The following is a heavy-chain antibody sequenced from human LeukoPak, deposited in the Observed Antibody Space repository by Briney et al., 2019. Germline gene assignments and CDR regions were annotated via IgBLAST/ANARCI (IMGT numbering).Heavy chain of an antibody. J-gene: IGHJ3*02. CDR3: AHGSYDSGRAFDI. CDR2: IYWNENN. CDR1: GFSLSTSALG. Sequence: SGPTLVIPTQTPTLTCTFSGFSLSTSALGVGWIRQPPVKALEWLALIYWNENNRFSPSLTNIHTITKQTSNNQALLTKTNMDDVDTATYYCAHGSYDSGRAFDIWGQGTMVTVSS. V-gene: IGHV2-5*01. D-gene: IGHD3-3*01.